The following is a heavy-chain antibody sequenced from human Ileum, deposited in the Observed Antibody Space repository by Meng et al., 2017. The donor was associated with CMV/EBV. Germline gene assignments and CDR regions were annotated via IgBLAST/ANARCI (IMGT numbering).Heavy chain of an antibody. CDR3: ARLPFYCSSTSCYVDY. V-gene: IGHV3-64*02. CDR1: GFTFNNFA. Sequence: GGSLRLSCAASGFTFNNFAMHWVRQAPGKGLEYVSAISNNGDSTYYADSVKGRFTISRDNSKNTLYLQMGSLRAEDMAVYYCARLPFYCSSTSCYVDYWGQGTLVTVSS. D-gene: IGHD2-2*01. J-gene: IGHJ4*02. CDR2: ISNNGDST.